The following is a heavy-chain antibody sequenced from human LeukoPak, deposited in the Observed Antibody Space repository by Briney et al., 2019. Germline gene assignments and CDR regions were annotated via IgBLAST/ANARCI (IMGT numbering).Heavy chain of an antibody. CDR2: IYDGGST. CDR3: ARRPYSSGWYYLDD. CDR1: GGPISNYY. V-gene: IGHV4-59*01. D-gene: IGHD6-19*01. Sequence: PSETLSLTCTVPGGPISNYYWNWIRQPPGKGLEWIGYIYDGGSTNYNPSLKSRVTISVDTSKNHFSLKLSSVTAADTAVYYCARRPYSSGWYYLDDWGQGTLVTVS. J-gene: IGHJ4*02.